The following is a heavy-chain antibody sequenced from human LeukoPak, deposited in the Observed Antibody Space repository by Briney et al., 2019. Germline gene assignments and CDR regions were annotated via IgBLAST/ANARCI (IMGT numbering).Heavy chain of an antibody. CDR3: ARPMAGSGGYYYYDMDV. V-gene: IGHV5-10-1*01. CDR2: INPSDSYT. D-gene: IGHD2-8*01. Sequence: GESLKISCKGSGYSYTSYWISWVRQMPGKGLEWMGSINPSDSYTNYSPPFQGHVTISADKSISTAYLQWSSLKASDTATYYCARPMAGSGGYYYYDMDVWGQGTTVTVS. CDR1: GYSYTSYW. J-gene: IGHJ6*02.